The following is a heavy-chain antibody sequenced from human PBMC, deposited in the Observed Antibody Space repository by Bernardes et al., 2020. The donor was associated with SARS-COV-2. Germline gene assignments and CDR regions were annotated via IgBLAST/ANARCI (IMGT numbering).Heavy chain of an antibody. CDR1: GFTFSRYA. V-gene: IGHV3-64D*06. Sequence: GGYLSRSGSASGFTFSRYAMHWVRPAPGKGLEYVSAISSNGGNTYNADSVKGRFTISRDNSKNTLYLQMSSLRAEDTAVYYCVKGDGAIRDCSSTSCYPNPFYYYGMDVWGQGTTVTVSS. CDR2: ISSNGGNT. J-gene: IGHJ6*02. D-gene: IGHD2-2*01. CDR3: VKGDGAIRDCSSTSCYPNPFYYYGMDV.